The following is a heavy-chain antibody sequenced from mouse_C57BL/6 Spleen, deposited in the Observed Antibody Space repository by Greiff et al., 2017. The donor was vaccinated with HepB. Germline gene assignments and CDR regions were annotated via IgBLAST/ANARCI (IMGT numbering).Heavy chain of an antibody. D-gene: IGHD1-1*01. Sequence: EVHLVESEGGLVQPGSSMKLSCTASGFTFSDYYMAWVRQVPEKGLEWVANINYDGSSTYYLDSLKSRFIISRDNAKNILYLQMSSLKSEDTATYYCARVGGSSYDYYAMDYWGQGTSVTVSS. CDR2: INYDGSST. V-gene: IGHV5-16*01. J-gene: IGHJ4*01. CDR3: ARVGGSSYDYYAMDY. CDR1: GFTFSDYY.